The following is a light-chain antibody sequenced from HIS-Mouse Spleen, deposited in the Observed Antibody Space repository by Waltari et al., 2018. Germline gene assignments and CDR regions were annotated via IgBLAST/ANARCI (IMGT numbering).Light chain of an antibody. CDR1: ALPKKD. CDR2: EDS. CDR3: YSTDSSGNHRV. Sequence: SYELTQPPSVSVSPGQTARLTCPGAALPKKDPHWYQQKSGQAPVLVIYEDSKRPSGIPERFSGSSSGTMATLTISGAQVEDEADYYCYSTDSSGNHRVFGGGTKLTVL. V-gene: IGLV3-10*01. J-gene: IGLJ2*01.